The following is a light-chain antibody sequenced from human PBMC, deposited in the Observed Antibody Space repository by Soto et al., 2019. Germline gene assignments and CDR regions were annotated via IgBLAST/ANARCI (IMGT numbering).Light chain of an antibody. Sequence: DIQLTQSPSFLSTSVGDRVTITCRASQGMSNYLAWYQQKPGIAPKLLISSASTLQSGVPSRFSGSGSGTEFTLTISSLQPEDFATYYCQQLNTYPPPFGQGTKLEIK. V-gene: IGKV1-9*01. CDR2: SAS. CDR1: QGMSNY. J-gene: IGKJ2*01. CDR3: QQLNTYPPP.